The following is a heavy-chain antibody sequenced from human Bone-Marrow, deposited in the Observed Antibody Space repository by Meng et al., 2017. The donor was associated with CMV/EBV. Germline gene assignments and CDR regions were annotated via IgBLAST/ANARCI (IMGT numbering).Heavy chain of an antibody. J-gene: IGHJ3*02. CDR3: ARDGIPSRDDAFDI. V-gene: IGHV3-21*01. D-gene: IGHD1-14*01. Sequence: GGSLRLSCAASGFTFSSYEMNWVRQAPGKGLEWVSSISSSSSYIYYADSVKGRFTISRDNAKNSLYLQMNSLRAEDTAVYYCARDGIPSRDDAFDIWGPRTMATASS. CDR1: GFTFSSYE. CDR2: ISSSSSYI.